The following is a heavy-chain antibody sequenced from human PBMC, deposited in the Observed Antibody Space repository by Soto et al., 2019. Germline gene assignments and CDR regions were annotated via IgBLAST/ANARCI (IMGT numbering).Heavy chain of an antibody. CDR3: ARDSSYYYDIGGYFPPPDAFDI. J-gene: IGHJ3*02. D-gene: IGHD3-22*01. CDR1: GYSFTSYG. CDR2: ISAYNGNT. V-gene: IGHV1-18*01. Sequence: QVQLVQSGAEVKRPGASVKVSCKASGYSFTSYGISWVRQAPGQGPEWMGWISAYNGNTNYAQKLQGRVTMTTDTSTSTAYMEVRGLRSDVTAVYYCARDSSYYYDIGGYFPPPDAFDIWGQGTMVTVSS.